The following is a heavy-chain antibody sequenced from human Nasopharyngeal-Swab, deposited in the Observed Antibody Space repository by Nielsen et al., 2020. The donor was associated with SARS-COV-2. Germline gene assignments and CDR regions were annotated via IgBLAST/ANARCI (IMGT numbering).Heavy chain of an antibody. CDR1: GFTFSSYG. CDR3: ASLRNDYVWGSYRSPDAFDI. J-gene: IGHJ3*02. Sequence: GESLKISCAASGFTFSSYGMHWVRQAPGKGLEWVAVISYDGSNKYYADSVKGRFTISRDNAKNSLYLQMNSLRAEDTAVYYCASLRNDYVWGSYRSPDAFDIWGQGTMVTVSS. CDR2: ISYDGSNK. V-gene: IGHV3-30*03. D-gene: IGHD3-16*02.